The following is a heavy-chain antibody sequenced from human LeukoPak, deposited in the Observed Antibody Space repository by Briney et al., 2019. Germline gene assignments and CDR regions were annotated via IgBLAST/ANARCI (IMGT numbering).Heavy chain of an antibody. CDR3: ARKESGSNYYFDY. Sequence: SETLSLTCTVSGGSISSYYWSWIRQPPGKGLEWIGYIYYSGSTHYNPSLKSRVTISVDTSKNQFSLKLSSVTAADTAVYYCARKESGSNYYFDYWGQGTLVTVSS. CDR1: GGSISSYY. CDR2: IYYSGST. V-gene: IGHV4-59*08. J-gene: IGHJ4*02. D-gene: IGHD2-15*01.